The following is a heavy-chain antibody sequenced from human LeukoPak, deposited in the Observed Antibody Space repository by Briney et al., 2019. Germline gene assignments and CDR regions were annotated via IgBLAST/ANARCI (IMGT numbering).Heavy chain of an antibody. J-gene: IGHJ5*02. D-gene: IGHD2-21*02. CDR2: IYSGGST. CDR1: GFTVSSNY. Sequence: GGSLRLSCAASGFTVSSNYMSWVRQAPGKGLEWVSVIYSGGSTYYADSVKGRFTISRDNSKNTLYLQMNSLRAEDTAVYYCARASLAYCGGDCYSPNWFDPWGQGTLVTVSS. CDR3: ARASLAYCGGDCYSPNWFDP. V-gene: IGHV3-66*01.